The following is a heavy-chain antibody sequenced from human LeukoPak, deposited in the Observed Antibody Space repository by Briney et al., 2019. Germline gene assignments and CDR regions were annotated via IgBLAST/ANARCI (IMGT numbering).Heavy chain of an antibody. V-gene: IGHV1-18*01. J-gene: IGHJ5*02. CDR1: GYTFTSYG. Sequence: ASVTVSCKASGYTFTSYGISWVRQAPGQGLEWMGWISAYNGNTNYAQKLQGRVTMTTDTSTSTAYMELRSLRSDDTAVYYCARDLRLISGIAVANGYNWFDPWGQGTLVTVSS. CDR2: ISAYNGNT. CDR3: ARDLRLISGIAVANGYNWFDP. D-gene: IGHD6-19*01.